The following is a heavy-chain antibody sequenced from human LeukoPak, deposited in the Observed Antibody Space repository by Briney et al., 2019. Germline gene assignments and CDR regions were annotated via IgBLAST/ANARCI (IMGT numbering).Heavy chain of an antibody. V-gene: IGHV3-9*01. CDR2: ISWNSGRL. J-gene: IGHJ4*02. D-gene: IGHD1-26*01. CDR3: ARDLWWELLMDY. Sequence: GRSLRLSCAASGFNFHDYAMHWVRQTPGKGLEWVSSISWNSGRLGYADSVKGRFTISRDNAKNSLYLEMNSLRAEDTAVYYCARDLWWELLMDYWGQGTLVTVSS. CDR1: GFNFHDYA.